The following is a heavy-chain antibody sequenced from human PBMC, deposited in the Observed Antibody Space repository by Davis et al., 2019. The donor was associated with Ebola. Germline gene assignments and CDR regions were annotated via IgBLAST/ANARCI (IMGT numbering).Heavy chain of an antibody. D-gene: IGHD2-15*01. CDR2: ISDDGSSK. CDR1: GFTFSNFA. J-gene: IGHJ4*02. V-gene: IGHV3-30-3*01. Sequence: GESLKISCAASGFTFSNFALSWVRQAPGKGLEWVAVISDDGSSKYYADSVKGRFTISRDNSKNTLYLQMNSLRAEDTALYYGHARGTSTHGNENGGGVDYWGQGTLVTVSS. CDR3: HARGTSTHGNENGGGVDY.